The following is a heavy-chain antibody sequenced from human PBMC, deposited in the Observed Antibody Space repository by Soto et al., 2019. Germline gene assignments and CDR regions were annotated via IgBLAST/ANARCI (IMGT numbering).Heavy chain of an antibody. CDR3: TRDSSPGTSGWYFDAFDL. J-gene: IGHJ3*01. CDR2: IRKDESKM. D-gene: IGHD6-19*01. Sequence: EVQLVESGGGLVQPGGSLRLSCTGSGFIFGNYWMTWVRQAPGQGLEWVANIRKDESKMSYLDSVRGRFTISRDNAKNSLFLKMNDLSAEDTALYYCTRDSSPGTSGWYFDAFDLWGQGTMVTVSS. V-gene: IGHV3-7*05. CDR1: GFIFGNYW.